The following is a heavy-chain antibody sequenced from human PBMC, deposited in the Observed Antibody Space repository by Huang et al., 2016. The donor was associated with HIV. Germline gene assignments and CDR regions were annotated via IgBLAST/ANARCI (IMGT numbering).Heavy chain of an antibody. V-gene: IGHV1-69*10. Sequence: QVPLVQSGAEVKRPGSTVKVSCRSPGGISNSHAVNWVRQAPGQGLEVIGGNVPKYGRTNYAKKFQARVTITADRSRTTAFLERRGLTSDDTAIYYCARGTQWSGSYLDFNTWGQGTFVSVSA. J-gene: IGHJ4*02. D-gene: IGHD3-3*01. CDR1: GGISNSHA. CDR3: ARGTQWSGSYLDFNT. CDR2: NVPKYGRT.